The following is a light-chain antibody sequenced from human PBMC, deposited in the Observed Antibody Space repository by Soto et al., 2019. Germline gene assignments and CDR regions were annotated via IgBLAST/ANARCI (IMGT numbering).Light chain of an antibody. CDR3: TSYTSSSTHV. V-gene: IGLV2-14*01. CDR2: GVT. J-gene: IGLJ1*01. Sequence: QSVLTQPASVSGSPGQSITISCTGTSSDIGGYDYVSWYQHHPGKAPKFIIYGVTNRPSGVSHRFSGSKSANTVSLTISGLQAEDEADYYCTSYTSSSTHVFGTGTKVTVL. CDR1: SSDIGGYDY.